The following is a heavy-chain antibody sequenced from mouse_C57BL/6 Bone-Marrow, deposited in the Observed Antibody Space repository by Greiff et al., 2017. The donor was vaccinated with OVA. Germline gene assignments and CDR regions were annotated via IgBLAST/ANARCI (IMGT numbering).Heavy chain of an antibody. CDR3: ARLGIYYYGRSSYWYFGG. Sequence: VQLQQSGAELARPGASVKLSCKASGYTFTSYGISWVKQRTGQGLEWIGEIYPRSGNTYYNEKFKGKATLTADKSSSTAYMELRSLTSEDSAGYFRARLGIYYYGRSSYWYFGGRGTGTTVTVSS. J-gene: IGHJ1*03. CDR2: IYPRSGNT. V-gene: IGHV1-81*01. D-gene: IGHD1-1*01. CDR1: GYTFTSYG.